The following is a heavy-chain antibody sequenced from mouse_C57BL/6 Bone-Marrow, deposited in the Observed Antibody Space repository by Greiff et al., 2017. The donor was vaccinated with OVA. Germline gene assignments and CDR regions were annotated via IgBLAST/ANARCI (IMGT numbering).Heavy chain of an antibody. D-gene: IGHD1-1*01. CDR2: ISYDGSN. Sequence: EVQLVESGPGLVKPSQSLSLTCSVTGYSITSGYYWNWIRQFPGNKLEWMGYISYDGSNNYNPSLKNRISITRDTSKNQFFLKLNSVTTEDTATYYCARSIYYYGSSYEYAMDYWGQGTSVTVSS. J-gene: IGHJ4*01. CDR1: GYSITSGYY. CDR3: ARSIYYYGSSYEYAMDY. V-gene: IGHV3-6*01.